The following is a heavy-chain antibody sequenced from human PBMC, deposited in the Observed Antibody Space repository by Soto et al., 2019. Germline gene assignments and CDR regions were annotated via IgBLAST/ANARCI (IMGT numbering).Heavy chain of an antibody. CDR2: INAGNGNT. Sequence: QVQLVQSGAEEKKPGASVKVSCKASGYTFTSYAMHWVRQAPGQRLEWMGWINAGNGNTKYSQKFQGRVTITRDTSASTAYMELSSLRSEDTAVYYCARGASVYYGMDVWGQGTTVTVSS. J-gene: IGHJ6*02. CDR3: ARGASVYYGMDV. V-gene: IGHV1-3*05. CDR1: GYTFTSYA.